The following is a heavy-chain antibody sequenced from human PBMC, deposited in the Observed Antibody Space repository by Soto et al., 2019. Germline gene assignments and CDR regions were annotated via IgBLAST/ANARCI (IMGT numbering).Heavy chain of an antibody. CDR2: INHSGST. J-gene: IGHJ5*02. Sequence: QVQLQQWGAGLLKPSETLSLTCAVYGGSFSGYYWSWFRQPPGKGLEWIGEINHSGSTNYNPSLKSRVTISVDTSKNQFSLKLSSVTAADTAVYYCARDGGHCTNGVCPSDSNWFDPWGQGTLVTVSS. CDR1: GGSFSGYY. D-gene: IGHD2-8*01. CDR3: ARDGGHCTNGVCPSDSNWFDP. V-gene: IGHV4-34*01.